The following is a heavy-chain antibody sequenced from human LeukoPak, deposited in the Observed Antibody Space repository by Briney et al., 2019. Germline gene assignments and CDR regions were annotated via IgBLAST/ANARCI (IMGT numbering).Heavy chain of an antibody. D-gene: IGHD2-21*01. CDR1: GYTFTYRY. J-gene: IGHJ3*02. V-gene: IGHV1-45*02. Sequence: GASVKVSCKASGYTFTYRYLHWVRQAPGQALEWMGWITPFNGNTNYAQKFQDRVTITRDRFMSTAYMELSSLRSEDTAMYYCASSLPRAGIRIRAFDIWGQGTMVTVSS. CDR3: ASSLPRAGIRIRAFDI. CDR2: ITPFNGNT.